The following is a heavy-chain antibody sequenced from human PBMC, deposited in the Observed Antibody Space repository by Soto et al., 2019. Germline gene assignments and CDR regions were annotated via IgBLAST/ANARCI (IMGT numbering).Heavy chain of an antibody. CDR2: TYYNGNA. J-gene: IGHJ4*02. CDR1: GASIDRSNYY. Sequence: SETLSLTCTVSGASIDRSNYYWDWIRQPPGKGLEWIGTTYYNGNAYYNPSLKSRVTMSVDTSKNQLSLKLISVTAADTAVYYCARHFVAVVIKGWGYWGQGTLVTVS. CDR3: ARHFVAVVIKGWGY. D-gene: IGHD3-22*01. V-gene: IGHV4-39*01.